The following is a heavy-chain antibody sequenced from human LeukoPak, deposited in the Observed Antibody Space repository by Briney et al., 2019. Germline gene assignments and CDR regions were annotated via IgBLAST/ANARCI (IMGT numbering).Heavy chain of an antibody. CDR2: IIPIFGTA. CDR3: ARGKLWFGKNYYYYYYMDV. J-gene: IGHJ6*03. CDR1: GGTFSSYA. Sequence: SVNVSCTASGGTFSSYAISWVRQAPGQGLEWMGGIIPIFGTANYAQKFQGRVTITADKSTSTAYMELSSLRSGDTAVYYCARGKLWFGKNYYYYYYMDVWGKGTTVTVSS. D-gene: IGHD3-10*01. V-gene: IGHV1-69*06.